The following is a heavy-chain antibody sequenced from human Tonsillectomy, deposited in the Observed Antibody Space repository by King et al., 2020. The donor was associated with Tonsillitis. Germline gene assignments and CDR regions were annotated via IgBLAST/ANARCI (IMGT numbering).Heavy chain of an antibody. CDR3: ARGSRLGIYYFDY. V-gene: IGHV4-39*01. CDR1: GGSISSSSYY. J-gene: IGHJ4*02. Sequence: LQLQESGPGLVKPSETLSLTCTVSGGSISSSSYYWGWIRQPPGKGLEWIGSIYYSGSTYYNPSLKSRVTMSVDTSNNQFSLKLSPVTAADTAVYYCARGSRLGIYYFDYWGQGTLVTVSS. D-gene: IGHD3-22*01. CDR2: IYYSGST.